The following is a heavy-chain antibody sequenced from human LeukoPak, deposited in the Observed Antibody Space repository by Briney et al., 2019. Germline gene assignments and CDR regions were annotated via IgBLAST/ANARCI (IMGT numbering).Heavy chain of an antibody. D-gene: IGHD2-2*01. CDR3: AHSREDIVVVPAAIVTLNWFDP. CDR2: IYWNDDK. V-gene: IGHV2-5*01. J-gene: IGHJ5*02. CDR1: GFSLSTSGVG. Sequence: SGPTLVKPTQTFTLTCTFSGFSLSTSGVGVGWIRQPPGKALEWLALIYWNDDKRYRPSLKSRLTITKDTSKNQVVLTMTNMDPVDTATYYCAHSREDIVVVPAAIVTLNWFDPWGQGTLVTVSS.